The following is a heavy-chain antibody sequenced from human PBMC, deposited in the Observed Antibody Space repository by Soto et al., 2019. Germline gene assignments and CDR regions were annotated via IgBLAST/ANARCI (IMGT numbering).Heavy chain of an antibody. V-gene: IGHV3-13*01. CDR3: AREARGRPNNYFDY. Sequence: QPGGSLRLSCAASGFTFSSYDMHWVRQATGKGLEWVSAIGTAGDTYYPGSVKGRFTISRENAKNSLYLQKNSLRAGDTAVYYCAREARGRPNNYFDYWGQGTLVTVSS. CDR2: IGTAGDT. CDR1: GFTFSSYD. J-gene: IGHJ4*02.